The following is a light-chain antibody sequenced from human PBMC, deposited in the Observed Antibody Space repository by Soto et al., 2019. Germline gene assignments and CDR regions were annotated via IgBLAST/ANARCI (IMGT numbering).Light chain of an antibody. CDR2: DVN. CDR3: SSYTSTTTVII. Sequence: QSALTQPASVSGSPGQSVTISCTGTNSDIGPYNYVTCYQKHPGKAPKLIIYDVNNRPSGVSNRFSGSKSGNTASLTISGLQAEDEADYYCSSYTSTTTVIIFGGGTKLTVL. CDR1: NSDIGPYNY. V-gene: IGLV2-14*01. J-gene: IGLJ2*01.